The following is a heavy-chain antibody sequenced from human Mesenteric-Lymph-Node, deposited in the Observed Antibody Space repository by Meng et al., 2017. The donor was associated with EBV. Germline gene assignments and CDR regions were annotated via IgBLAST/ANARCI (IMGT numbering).Heavy chain of an antibody. V-gene: IGHV4-4*03. CDR1: GGCLITCDV. D-gene: IGHD3-22*01. CDR3: AKMNPPPKFYDSRDSNY. CDR2: IYHSGFT. Sequence: PPCARSSALVFSGGCLITCDVWCWARESPGKGLEWIVEIYHSGFTIYSPSLKGRVIISIDKHKNHFFLQLRSVTAAETAVYYCAKMNPPPKFYDSRDSNYWGQGILVTVSS. J-gene: IGHJ4*02.